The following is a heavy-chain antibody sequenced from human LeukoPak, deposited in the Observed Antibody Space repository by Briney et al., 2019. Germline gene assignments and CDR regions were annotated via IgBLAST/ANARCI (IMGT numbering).Heavy chain of an antibody. CDR3: ARVSCSSTSCYTPDY. CDR2: INWNGGST. Sequence: PGGSLRLSCAASGFTFDDYGMSWVRQAPGNGLEWVSGINWNGGSTGYADSVKGRFTISRDNAKNSLYLQMNSLRAEDTAVYYCARVSCSSTSCYTPDYWGQGTLVTVSS. J-gene: IGHJ4*02. V-gene: IGHV3-20*04. CDR1: GFTFDDYG. D-gene: IGHD2-2*02.